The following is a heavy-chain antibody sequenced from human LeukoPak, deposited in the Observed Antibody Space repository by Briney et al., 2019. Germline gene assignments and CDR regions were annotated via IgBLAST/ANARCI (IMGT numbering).Heavy chain of an antibody. CDR1: GYSFTSYW. Sequence: GESLKISCKGSGYSFTSYWIGWVRQTPGKGLEWMGIIYPGDSDTRYSPSFQGQVTISADKSISTAHLQWSSLKASDTAMYYCARHSWNYEVGWFDPWGQGTQVTVSS. V-gene: IGHV5-51*01. J-gene: IGHJ5*02. D-gene: IGHD1-7*01. CDR3: ARHSWNYEVGWFDP. CDR2: IYPGDSDT.